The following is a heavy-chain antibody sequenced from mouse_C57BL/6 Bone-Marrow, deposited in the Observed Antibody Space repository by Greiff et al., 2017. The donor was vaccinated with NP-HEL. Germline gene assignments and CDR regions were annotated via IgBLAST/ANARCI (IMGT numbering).Heavy chain of an antibody. CDR3: AREGGLRRRTYAMDY. D-gene: IGHD2-4*01. V-gene: IGHV5-16*01. J-gene: IGHJ4*01. Sequence: EVKLMESEGGLVQPGSSMKLSCTASGFTFSDYYMSWVRQVPEKGLEWVANINYDGSSTYYLDSLKSRFIISSDNAKNILSLQMSSLKSEDTATYYCAREGGLRRRTYAMDYWGQGTSGTVSS. CDR1: GFTFSDYY. CDR2: INYDGSST.